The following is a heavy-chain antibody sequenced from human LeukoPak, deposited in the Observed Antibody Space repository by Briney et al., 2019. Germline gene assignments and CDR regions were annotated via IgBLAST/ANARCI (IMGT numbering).Heavy chain of an antibody. D-gene: IGHD6-19*01. V-gene: IGHV1-2*02. J-gene: IGHJ4*02. Sequence: ASVQVSCKASGYTFTGYYMHWVRQAPGQGLEWMGWINPNSGGTNYAQKFQGRVTMTRDTSISTAYMELSRLRSDDTAVYYCARDRIRSIAVAGTGLIDYWGQGTLVTVSS. CDR1: GYTFTGYY. CDR3: ARDRIRSIAVAGTGLIDY. CDR2: INPNSGGT.